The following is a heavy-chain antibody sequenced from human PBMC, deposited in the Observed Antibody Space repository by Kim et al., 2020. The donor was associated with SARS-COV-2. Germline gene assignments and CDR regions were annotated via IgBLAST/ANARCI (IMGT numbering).Heavy chain of an antibody. CDR3: ARGFWP. V-gene: IGHV4-59*11. Sequence: SETLSLTCTVSGGSISSHYWSWIRQPPGKGLEWFGYIYYGGSTNYNPSLKSRVTISVDTSKNQFSLKLSSVTAADTAVYYCARGFWPWSQGTLVTVSA. CDR2: IYYGGST. D-gene: IGHD3-3*01. J-gene: IGHJ5*02. CDR1: GGSISSHY.